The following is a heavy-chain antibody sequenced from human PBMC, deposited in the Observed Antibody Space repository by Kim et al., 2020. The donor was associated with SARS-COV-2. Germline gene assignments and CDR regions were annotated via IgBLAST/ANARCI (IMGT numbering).Heavy chain of an antibody. V-gene: IGHV1-8*01. CDR3: ARSLVSGSLHGMDV. Sequence: AQKFQGRVTMTRNTSISTAYMELSSLRSEDTAVYYCARSLVSGSLHGMDVWGQGTTVTVSS. J-gene: IGHJ6*02. D-gene: IGHD1-26*01.